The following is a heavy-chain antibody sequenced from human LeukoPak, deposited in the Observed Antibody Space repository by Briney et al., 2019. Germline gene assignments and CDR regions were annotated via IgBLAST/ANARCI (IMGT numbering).Heavy chain of an antibody. CDR1: GGSISSGDYY. D-gene: IGHD3-3*01. Sequence: SETLSLTCTVSGGSISSGDYYWSWIRQHPGKGLEWIGYIYYSGSTYYNPSLKSRVTISVDTSKNQFSLKLSSVTAADTAVYYCARGRFDAFDIWGQGTMVTVSS. CDR3: ARGRFDAFDI. CDR2: IYYSGST. V-gene: IGHV4-31*03. J-gene: IGHJ3*02.